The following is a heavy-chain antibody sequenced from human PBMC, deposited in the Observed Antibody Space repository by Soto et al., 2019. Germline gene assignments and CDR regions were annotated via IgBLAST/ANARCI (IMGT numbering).Heavy chain of an antibody. CDR1: GFTFSRAW. Sequence: EVQLVESGGGLVKSGGSLRLSCAASGFTFSRAWMNWVRQAPGKWLEWVGHIRGKSDGGTTDYAALVRGIFTISKDDSIATVYLQMTSLEREDTAWYYCNTGYGSDVYAWGQGIVVTVSS. J-gene: IGHJ5*02. D-gene: IGHD2-15*01. CDR3: NTGYGSDVYA. CDR2: IRGKSDGGTT. V-gene: IGHV3-15*07.